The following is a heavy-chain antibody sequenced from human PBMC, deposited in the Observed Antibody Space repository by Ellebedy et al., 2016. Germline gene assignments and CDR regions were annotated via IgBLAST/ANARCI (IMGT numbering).Heavy chain of an antibody. CDR2: IRTKAYRETT. J-gene: IGHJ3*02. Sequence: QTLSLTXXASGFTFDDYAMSWFRQAPGKGLQWVAFIRTKAYRETTEYAASVKGRFSISRDDSKNVAYLQMNSLQTEDTAVYYCTGAFCSSTSCYLDAFDIWGQGTMVTVSS. CDR3: TGAFCSSTSCYLDAFDI. D-gene: IGHD2-2*01. CDR1: GFTFDDYA. V-gene: IGHV3-49*03.